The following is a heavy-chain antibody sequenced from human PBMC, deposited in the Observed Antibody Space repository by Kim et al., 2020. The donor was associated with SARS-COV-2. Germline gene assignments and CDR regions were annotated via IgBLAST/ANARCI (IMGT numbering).Heavy chain of an antibody. CDR2: IYYSGST. J-gene: IGHJ4*02. Sequence: SETLSLTCTVSGFSISSSSYYWGWIRQPPGKGLEWIGSIYYSGSTYYNPSLKSRVTISVDTSKNQFSLKLSSVTAADTAVYYCARHSGIKCEPRGFVDYWGQGTLVTVSS. V-gene: IGHV4-39*01. CDR1: GFSISSSSYY. D-gene: IGHD3-10*01. CDR3: ARHSGIKCEPRGFVDY.